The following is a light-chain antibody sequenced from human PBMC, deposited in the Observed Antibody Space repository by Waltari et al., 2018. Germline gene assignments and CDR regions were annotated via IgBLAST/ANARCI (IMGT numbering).Light chain of an antibody. CDR3: QNHERLPAT. V-gene: IGKV3-20*01. J-gene: IGKJ1*01. CDR2: AAS. CDR1: QNIGTY. Sequence: LTQSPATLSLSAGERATLSRRASQNIGTYLVWYQQKPGQPPSLLLYAASRRASGVPDRFSGSGSGTDFSLTISRLEPEDFAVYYCQNHERLPATFGQGTKVEIK.